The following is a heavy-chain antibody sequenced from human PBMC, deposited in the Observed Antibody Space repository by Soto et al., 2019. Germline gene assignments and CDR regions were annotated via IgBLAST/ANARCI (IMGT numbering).Heavy chain of an antibody. CDR1: GFTFSSYG. J-gene: IGHJ4*02. CDR2: IWYDGSNK. V-gene: IGHV3-33*01. D-gene: IGHD6-19*01. Sequence: SLRLSFAASGFTFSSYGIHWVLPSPFKGLEWVAVIWYDGSNKYYADSVKGRFTISRDNSKNTLYLQMNSLRAEDTAVYYCARVRSRIAVAGYFDYWGQGTLVTVSS. CDR3: ARVRSRIAVAGYFDY.